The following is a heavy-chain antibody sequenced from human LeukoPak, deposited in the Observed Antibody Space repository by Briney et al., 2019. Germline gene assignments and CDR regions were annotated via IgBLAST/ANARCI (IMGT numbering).Heavy chain of an antibody. CDR3: ARNPSTVTTYYYYMDV. CDR1: GGTFSSYA. J-gene: IGHJ6*03. D-gene: IGHD4-17*01. CDR2: ITPIFGTA. V-gene: IGHV1-69*06. Sequence: ASVKVSCKASGGTFSSYAISWVRQAPGQGLEWMGGITPIFGTANYAQKFQGRVTITADKSTSTAYMELSSLRSEDTAVYYCARNPSTVTTYYYYMDVWGKGTTVTVSS.